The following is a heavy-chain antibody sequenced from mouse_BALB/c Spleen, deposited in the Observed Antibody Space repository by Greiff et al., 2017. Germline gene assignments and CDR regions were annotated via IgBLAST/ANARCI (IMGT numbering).Heavy chain of an antibody. V-gene: IGHV3-6*02. D-gene: IGHD1-1*01. CDR2: ISYDGSN. J-gene: IGHJ2*01. CDR1: GYSITSGYY. Sequence: VQLQQSGPGLVKPSQSLSLTCSVTGYSITSGYYWNWIRQFPGNKLEWMGYISYDGSNNYNPSLKNRISITRDTSKNQFFLKLNSVTTEDTATYYCARYYGSSHVYYFDYWGQGTTLTVSS. CDR3: ARYYGSSHVYYFDY.